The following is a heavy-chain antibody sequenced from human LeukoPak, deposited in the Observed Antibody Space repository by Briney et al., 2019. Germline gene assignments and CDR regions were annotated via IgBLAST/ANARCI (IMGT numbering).Heavy chain of an antibody. V-gene: IGHV4-61*02. CDR1: GGSISSGSYY. CDR2: IYTSGST. D-gene: IGHD1-26*01. CDR3: ARNLGAPSYYFDY. J-gene: IGHJ4*02. Sequence: KPSQTLSLTCTVSGGSISSGSYYWSWIRQPAGKGLEWIGRIYTSGSTNYNPSLKSRVTISVDTSKNQFSLKLSSVTAADTAVYYCARNLGAPSYYFDYWGQGTLVTVSS.